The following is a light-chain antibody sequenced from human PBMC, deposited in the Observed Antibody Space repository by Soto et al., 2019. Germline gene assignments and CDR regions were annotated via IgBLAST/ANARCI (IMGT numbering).Light chain of an antibody. CDR2: KAS. Sequence: DIQMTQSPSTLSASVGDRVTITCRASQSISSWLAWYQQKPGKAPKLLIYKASSLESGVPSRFSGSGSGTEFILTISSLQPDDVETYYCQKYSGYSRTFGQGTKV. V-gene: IGKV1-5*03. CDR1: QSISSW. CDR3: QKYSGYSRT. J-gene: IGKJ1*01.